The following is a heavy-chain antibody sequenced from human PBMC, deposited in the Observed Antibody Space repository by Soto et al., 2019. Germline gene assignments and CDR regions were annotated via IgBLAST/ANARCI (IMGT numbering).Heavy chain of an antibody. CDR3: ATSYDSGFDP. CDR2: ISPYNGNT. CDR1: GYDFSNYG. D-gene: IGHD5-12*01. V-gene: IGHV1-18*04. Sequence: QIQLVQSGAEVKKPGASVRVSCKASGYDFSNYGISWIRQAPGLGLEWMGWISPYNGNTDYAQSLQGRDTMTTDTSTNTAYMELRSLTSDDTAVYYCATSYDSGFDPWGQGTLVTVSS. J-gene: IGHJ5*02.